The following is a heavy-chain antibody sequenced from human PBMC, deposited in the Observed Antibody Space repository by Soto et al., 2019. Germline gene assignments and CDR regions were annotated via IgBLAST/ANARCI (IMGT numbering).Heavy chain of an antibody. CDR1: SSSFTSCG. D-gene: IGHD3-16*01. J-gene: IGHJ1*01. CDR3: AIVPLTQNSDPMTAYNRD. CDR2: ISAYTGNT. Sequence: QVQLMQSGPEVKKPGASVKVSCKASSSSFTSCGISWVRQAPGQGLEGMGRISAYTGNTNIAQKFQGRVTTTADTSSSTAYMEVRRLRFYDTAMYYCAIVPLTQNSDPMTAYNRDWGQGTLVTVSS. V-gene: IGHV1-18*01.